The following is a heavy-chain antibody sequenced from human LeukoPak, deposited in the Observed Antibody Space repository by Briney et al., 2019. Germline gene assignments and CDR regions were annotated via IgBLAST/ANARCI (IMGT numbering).Heavy chain of an antibody. V-gene: IGHV3-11*01. CDR3: ARIGYYYDSSGYSFDY. Sequence: GGSLRLACAASGFTFSAYYMSWIRQAPGKGLEWVSYISSSGSTIYYADSVKGRFTISRDNAKNSLYLQMNSLRAEDTAVYYCARIGYYYDSSGYSFDYWGQGTLVTVSS. CDR1: GFTFSAYY. J-gene: IGHJ4*02. CDR2: ISSSGSTI. D-gene: IGHD3-22*01.